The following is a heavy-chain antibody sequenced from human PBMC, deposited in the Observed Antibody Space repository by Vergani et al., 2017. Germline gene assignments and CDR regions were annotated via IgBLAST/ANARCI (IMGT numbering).Heavy chain of an antibody. J-gene: IGHJ3*02. D-gene: IGHD5-18*01. V-gene: IGHV4-39*07. Sequence: QLQLQESGPGLVKPSETLSLTCTVSGGSISSSSYYWGWIRQPPGKGLEWIGSIYYSGSTYYNPSLKSRVTISVDTSKNQFSLKLSSVTAADTAVYYCAREGWIQLWFRSDAFDIWGQGTMVTVSS. CDR1: GGSISSSSYY. CDR2: IYYSGST. CDR3: AREGWIQLWFRSDAFDI.